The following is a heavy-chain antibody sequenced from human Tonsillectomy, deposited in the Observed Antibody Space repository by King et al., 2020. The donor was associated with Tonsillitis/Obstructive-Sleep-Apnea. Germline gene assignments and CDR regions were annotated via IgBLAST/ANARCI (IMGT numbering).Heavy chain of an antibody. D-gene: IGHD2-2*01. CDR1: GFTFDDYA. CDR2: ISVDGVST. CDR3: AKDFRPAAMICGGDFDY. V-gene: IGHV3-43*02. Sequence: VQLVESGGGVVQPGGSLRLSCAASGFTFDDYAMYWVRHDPGKGLEWVALISVDGVSTYYADSVKGRFTISRDNSKNYVYLQMNSLRTEDTVLYYVAKDFRPAAMICGGDFDYWGQGTLVTVSS. J-gene: IGHJ4*02.